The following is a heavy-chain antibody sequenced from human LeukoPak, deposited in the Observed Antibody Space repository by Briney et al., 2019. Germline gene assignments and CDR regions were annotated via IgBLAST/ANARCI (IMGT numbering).Heavy chain of an antibody. Sequence: ASVKVSCKASGYTFTSNYIHWVRQAPGQGLEWMGMIYPRDGSTSYAQKFQGRVTVTRDTSISTAYMELSRLRSDDTAVYYCAREGDYYYGMDVWGQGTTVTVSS. CDR3: AREGDYYYGMDV. CDR2: IYPRDGST. J-gene: IGHJ6*02. CDR1: GYTFTSNY. V-gene: IGHV1-46*01.